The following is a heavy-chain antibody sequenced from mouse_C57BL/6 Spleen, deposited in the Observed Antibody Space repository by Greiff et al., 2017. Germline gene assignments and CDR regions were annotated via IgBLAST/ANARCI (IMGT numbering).Heavy chain of an antibody. D-gene: IGHD1-1*01. CDR1: GYTFTSYW. V-gene: IGHV1-64*01. CDR3: ARRITTVVATEDYAMDY. Sequence: QVQLQQPGAELVKPGASVKLSCKASGYTFTSYWMHWVKQRPGPGLEWIGMIHPTSGSTNYNEKFKSKATLTVDKSSSTAYMQLSSLTSEDSAVYYCARRITTVVATEDYAMDYWGQGTSVTVSS. CDR2: IHPTSGST. J-gene: IGHJ4*01.